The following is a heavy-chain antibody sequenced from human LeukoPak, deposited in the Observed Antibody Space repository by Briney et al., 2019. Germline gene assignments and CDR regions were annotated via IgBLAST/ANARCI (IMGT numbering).Heavy chain of an antibody. V-gene: IGHV4-34*01. D-gene: IGHD6-19*01. CDR1: GGSFSGYF. J-gene: IGHJ4*02. CDR3: ARGRGIAVAGKSAHGY. Sequence: SETLSLTCAIYGGSFSGYFWSWFRQPPGKGLEWIGEINHSGSTNYNPSLKSRVTISVDTSKNQFSLKLSSVTAADTAVYYCARGRGIAVAGKSAHGYWGQGTLVTVSS. CDR2: INHSGST.